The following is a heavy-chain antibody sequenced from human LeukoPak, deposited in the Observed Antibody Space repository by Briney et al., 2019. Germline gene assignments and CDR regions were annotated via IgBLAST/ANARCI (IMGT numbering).Heavy chain of an antibody. V-gene: IGHV4-34*01. Sequence: SETLSLTCAVYGGSFSGYYWSWIRQPPGKGLEWIVEINHSGSTNYNPSLKSRVTISVDTSKNQFSLKLSSVTAADTAVYYCARRYLLRGWLDYWGQGTLVTASS. CDR1: GGSFSGYY. J-gene: IGHJ4*02. D-gene: IGHD1-26*01. CDR2: INHSGST. CDR3: ARRYLLRGWLDY.